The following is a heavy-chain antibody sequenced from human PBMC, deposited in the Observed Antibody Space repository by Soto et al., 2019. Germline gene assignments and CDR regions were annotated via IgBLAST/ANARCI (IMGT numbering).Heavy chain of an antibody. CDR3: TRHAIGVVVPAAIRN. Sequence: SETLSLTCAVSGGSISSSSYYWDWIRQPPGKGLEWIGNIYYSEASNYNPSLRGRVTIVVDTSKNEFSLRLTSATAADTAVYYCTRHAIGVVVPAAIRNWGQGSLVTVS. J-gene: IGHJ1*01. CDR2: IYYSEAS. V-gene: IGHV4-39*01. CDR1: GGSISSSSYY. D-gene: IGHD2-15*01.